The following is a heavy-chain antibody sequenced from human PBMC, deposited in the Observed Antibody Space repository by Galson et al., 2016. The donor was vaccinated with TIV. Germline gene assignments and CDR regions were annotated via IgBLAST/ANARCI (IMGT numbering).Heavy chain of an antibody. V-gene: IGHV3-21*01. J-gene: IGHJ4*02. CDR2: ISRGGSNYI. CDR1: GFSFSSYS. CDR3: TRDGPLFGVEIDY. D-gene: IGHD3-3*01. Sequence: SLRLSCAASGFSFSSYSMNWVRQAPGKGLEWVSSISRGGSNYIYYADSVKGRFIISRDSAKNSLYLQMNSLRAEDTAVYYCTRDGPLFGVEIDYWGQGTQVTVSS.